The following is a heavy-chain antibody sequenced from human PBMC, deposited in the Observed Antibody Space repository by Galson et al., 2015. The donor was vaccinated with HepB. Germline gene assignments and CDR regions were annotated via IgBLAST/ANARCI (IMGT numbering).Heavy chain of an antibody. Sequence: SLRLSCAASGFTFSSYAMHWVRQAPGKGLEWVAVISYDGSNKYYADSVKGRFTISRDNSKNTLYLQMNSLRAEDTAVYYCARDRASGGFDPWGQGTLVTVSS. V-gene: IGHV3-30-3*01. J-gene: IGHJ5*02. CDR3: ARDRASGGFDP. CDR2: ISYDGSNK. D-gene: IGHD3-10*01. CDR1: GFTFSSYA.